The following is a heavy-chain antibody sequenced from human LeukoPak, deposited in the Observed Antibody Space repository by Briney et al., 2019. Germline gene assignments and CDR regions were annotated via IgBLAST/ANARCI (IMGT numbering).Heavy chain of an antibody. D-gene: IGHD2/OR15-2a*01. Sequence: PGGSLTPSCPASRFTVNSNYMSWVRQAPGKGLEWVACLYSGGRTYYADSVKGRVDISRDNSKNTLYLQMNSLRAEDTAVYYCARDWVQNDLPRYSDCWGQGALVTVSS. CDR3: ARDWVQNDLPRYSDC. V-gene: IGHV3-66*01. CDR2: LYSGGRT. J-gene: IGHJ4*02. CDR1: RFTVNSNY.